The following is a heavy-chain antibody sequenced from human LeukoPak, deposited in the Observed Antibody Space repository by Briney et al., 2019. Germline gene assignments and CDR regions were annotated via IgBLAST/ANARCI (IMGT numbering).Heavy chain of an antibody. D-gene: IGHD3-22*01. CDR2: ISGSGGST. J-gene: IGHJ1*01. CDR3: AKDWGSGYPRSAEYFQH. Sequence: GGSLRLSCAASGFTFSSYAMSWVRQAPGKGLEWVSAISGSGGSTYYADSVKGRFTISRDNSKNTLYLQMNSLRAGDTAVYYCAKDWGSGYPRSAEYFQHWGQGTLVTVSS. CDR1: GFTFSSYA. V-gene: IGHV3-23*01.